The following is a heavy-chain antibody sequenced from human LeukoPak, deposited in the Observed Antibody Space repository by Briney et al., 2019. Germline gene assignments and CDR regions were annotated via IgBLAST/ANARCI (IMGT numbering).Heavy chain of an antibody. J-gene: IGHJ4*02. CDR2: IWYDGSNK. D-gene: IGHD3-16*01. CDR3: ARDRGAEFDY. Sequence: PGGSLRLSCAASGFTFSSYGMHWVRQAPGKGLEWVAFIWYDGSNKYYADSVKGRFTISRDNSKNTLYLQMNSLRAEDTAVYYCARDRGAEFDYWGQGTLVTVSS. V-gene: IGHV3-33*01. CDR1: GFTFSSYG.